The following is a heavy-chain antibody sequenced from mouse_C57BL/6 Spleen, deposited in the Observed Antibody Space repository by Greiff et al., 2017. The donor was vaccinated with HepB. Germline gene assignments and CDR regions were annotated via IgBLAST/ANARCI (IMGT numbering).Heavy chain of an antibody. V-gene: IGHV1-82*01. Sequence: VKVVESGPELVKPGASVKISCKASGYAFSSSWMNWVKQRPGKGLEWIGRIYPGDGDTNYNGKFKGKATLTADKSSSTAYMQLSSLTSEDSAVYFCAREGLYYGSSHWYFDVWGTGTTVTVSS. J-gene: IGHJ1*03. CDR2: IYPGDGDT. D-gene: IGHD1-1*01. CDR1: GYAFSSSW. CDR3: AREGLYYGSSHWYFDV.